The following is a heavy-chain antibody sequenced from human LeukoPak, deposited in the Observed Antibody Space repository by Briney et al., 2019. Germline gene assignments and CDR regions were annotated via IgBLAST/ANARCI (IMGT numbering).Heavy chain of an antibody. D-gene: IGHD4-17*01. J-gene: IGHJ5*02. CDR3: ARGPLTVTRGFDP. Sequence: SETLSLTCTVSGYSISSGYHWGWIRQPPGKGLEWIGSIYHSGSTYYNPSLKSRVTISVDTSKNQFSLKLSSVTAADTAVYYCARGPLTVTRGFDPWGQGTLVTVSS. CDR2: IYHSGST. V-gene: IGHV4-38-2*02. CDR1: GYSISSGYH.